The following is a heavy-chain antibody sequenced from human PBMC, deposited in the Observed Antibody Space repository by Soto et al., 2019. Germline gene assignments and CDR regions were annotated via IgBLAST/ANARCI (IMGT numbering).Heavy chain of an antibody. Sequence: QVQLVQSGAEVKKPGSSVKVSCKASGGTFSSYAISWVRQAPGQGLEWMGGIIPSFGTANYAQKFQGRVTSTADESTSTAYMELSSLRSEDTAVYYCARVRDSSGYRDAFDIWGQGTMVTVSS. CDR3: ARVRDSSGYRDAFDI. CDR2: IIPSFGTA. CDR1: GGTFSSYA. V-gene: IGHV1-69*12. J-gene: IGHJ3*02. D-gene: IGHD3-22*01.